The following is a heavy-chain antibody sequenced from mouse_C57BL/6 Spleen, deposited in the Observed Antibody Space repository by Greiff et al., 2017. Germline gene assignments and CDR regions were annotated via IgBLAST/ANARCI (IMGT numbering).Heavy chain of an antibody. D-gene: IGHD1-1*01. Sequence: VQLQQSGPELVKPGASVKISCKASGYSFTGYYMNWVKQSPEKSLEWIGEINPSTGGTTYNQKFKAKATLTVDKSSSTAYMQLKSLTSEEAAVYYCARGITPHYFDDWGQGTTLTVSS. V-gene: IGHV1-42*01. J-gene: IGHJ2*01. CDR3: ARGITPHYFDD. CDR1: GYSFTGYY. CDR2: INPSTGGT.